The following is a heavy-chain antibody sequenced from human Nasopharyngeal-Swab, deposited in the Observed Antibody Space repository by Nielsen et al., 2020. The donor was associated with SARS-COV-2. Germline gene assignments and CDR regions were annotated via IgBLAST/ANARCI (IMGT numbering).Heavy chain of an antibody. J-gene: IGHJ6*03. CDR2: IKQDGSEK. CDR3: ARERDELRYFDSPYMDV. V-gene: IGHV3-7*03. D-gene: IGHD3-9*01. Sequence: GESLKISCAASGFTFSSYWMSWVRQAPGKGLEWVANIKQDGSEKYYVDSVKGRFTISRDNAKNSLYLQMNSLRAEDTAVYYCARERDELRYFDSPYMDVWGKGTTVTVSS. CDR1: GFTFSSYW.